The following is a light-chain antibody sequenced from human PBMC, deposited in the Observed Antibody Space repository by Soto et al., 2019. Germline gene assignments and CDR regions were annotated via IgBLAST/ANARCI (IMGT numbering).Light chain of an antibody. CDR2: AAS. V-gene: IGKV1-27*01. CDR1: QGITNY. Sequence: DIQMTQSPSSLSASVGDRVTISCRASQGITNYLAWYQQKPGKVPKLLVYAASTLQSGVPSRFSGSGSGTDFTLTISSLQPEDVATYYCQKYNGAPRAFGQGTKVEIK. CDR3: QKYNGAPRA. J-gene: IGKJ1*01.